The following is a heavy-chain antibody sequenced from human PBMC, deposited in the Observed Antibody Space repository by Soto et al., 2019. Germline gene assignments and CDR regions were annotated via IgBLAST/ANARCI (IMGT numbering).Heavy chain of an antibody. CDR2: IIPIFGTA. D-gene: IGHD3-22*01. CDR1: GVTFSSYA. V-gene: IGHV1-69*13. CDR3: ARGYYYDSSGYSVGTDYYYYGMDV. J-gene: IGHJ6*02. Sequence: SVKVSCKASGVTFSSYAISWVRQAPGQGLEWMGGIIPIFGTANYAQKFQGRVTITADESTSTAYMELSSLRSEDTAVYYCARGYYYDSSGYSVGTDYYYYGMDVRGQGTMVTVSS.